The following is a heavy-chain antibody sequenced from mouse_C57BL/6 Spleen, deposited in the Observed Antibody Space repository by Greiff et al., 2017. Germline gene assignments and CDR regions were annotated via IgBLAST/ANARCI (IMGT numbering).Heavy chain of an antibody. Sequence: VQLQQSGPELVKPGASVKISCKASGYTFTDYYMNWVKQSHGKSLEWIGDINPNNGGTSYNQKFKGKATLTVDKSSSTAYMELRSLTSEDSAVYYCARSDYLYAMYYWGQGTSVTVSS. CDR2: INPNNGGT. D-gene: IGHD2-4*01. CDR1: GYTFTDYY. CDR3: ARSDYLYAMYY. V-gene: IGHV1-26*01. J-gene: IGHJ4*01.